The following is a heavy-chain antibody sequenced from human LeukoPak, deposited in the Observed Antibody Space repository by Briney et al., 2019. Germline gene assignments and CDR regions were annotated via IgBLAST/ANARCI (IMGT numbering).Heavy chain of an antibody. J-gene: IGHJ3*02. CDR1: GGSISSYY. V-gene: IGHV4-59*01. CDR2: IYYSGST. Sequence: SETLSLTCTDSGGSISSYYWSWIRQPPGKGLEWIGYIYYSGSTNYNPSLKSRVTISVDTSKNQFSLKLSSVTAADTAVYYCARDQGSLDAFDIWGQGTMVTVSS. CDR3: ARDQGSLDAFDI. D-gene: IGHD1-26*01.